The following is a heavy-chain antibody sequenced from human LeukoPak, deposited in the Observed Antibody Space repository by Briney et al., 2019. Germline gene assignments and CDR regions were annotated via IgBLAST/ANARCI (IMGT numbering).Heavy chain of an antibody. CDR2: IIPILGIA. Sequence: GASVKVSCKASGGTFSSYAISWVRQAPGQGLEWMGRIIPILGIANYAQKFQSRVTITADKSTSTAYMELSSLRSEDTAVYYCARALSDFGVVTHFDYWGQGTLVTVSS. J-gene: IGHJ4*02. D-gene: IGHD3-3*01. CDR3: ARALSDFGVVTHFDY. V-gene: IGHV1-69*04. CDR1: GGTFSSYA.